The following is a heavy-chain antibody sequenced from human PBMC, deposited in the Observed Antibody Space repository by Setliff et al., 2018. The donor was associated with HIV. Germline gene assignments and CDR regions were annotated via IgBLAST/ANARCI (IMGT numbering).Heavy chain of an antibody. Sequence: PGGSLRLSCAASGFTFSSYAIHCVRQAPGKGLEWVAVIWHDGSNKYYADSVKGRFTISRDNSKNTLYLQMNSLRAEDTAVYYCARPGYNFWSGKYFQHWGQGTLVTVSS. D-gene: IGHD3-3*01. CDR3: ARPGYNFWSGKYFQH. CDR2: IWHDGSNK. V-gene: IGHV3-30*04. J-gene: IGHJ1*01. CDR1: GFTFSSYA.